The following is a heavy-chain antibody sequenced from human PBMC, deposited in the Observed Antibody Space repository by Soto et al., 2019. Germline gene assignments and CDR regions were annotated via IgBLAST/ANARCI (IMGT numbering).Heavy chain of an antibody. J-gene: IGHJ4*02. D-gene: IGHD3-3*01. CDR1: GGSFRGYY. V-gene: IGHV4-34*01. CDR2: INHSGST. Sequence: SETLSLTCAVYGGSFRGYYWSWIRQPPGKGLEWIGEINHSGSTNYNPSLKSRVTISVDTSKNQFSLKLSSVTAADTAVYYCARGGYDFWSGYYARYFDYWGQGTLVTVSS. CDR3: ARGGYDFWSGYYARYFDY.